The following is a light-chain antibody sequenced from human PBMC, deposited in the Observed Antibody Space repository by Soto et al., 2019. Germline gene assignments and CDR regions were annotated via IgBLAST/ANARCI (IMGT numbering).Light chain of an antibody. V-gene: IGLV2-14*01. Sequence: QSALTQPASVSGSPGQSITLLCTGTSSDVGGYNSVSWYQQHPGKAPKLMIHDVSNRPSGVSNRFSGSKSSNTASLTISGLQAEDEADYYCSSYTSSSSYVFGTGTKLTVL. CDR2: DVS. J-gene: IGLJ1*01. CDR1: SSDVGGYNS. CDR3: SSYTSSSSYV.